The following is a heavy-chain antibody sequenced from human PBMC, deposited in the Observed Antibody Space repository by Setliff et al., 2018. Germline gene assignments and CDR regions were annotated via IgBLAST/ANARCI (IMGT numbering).Heavy chain of an antibody. V-gene: IGHV3-30*16. Sequence: GGSLRLSCAASGFTFDSYPIHWVRQAPGTGLEWVAVISYDATKRDYVDSVKGRFTVSRDNARNTVYLQMDTLRAEDTAVDYCAKVNNRFWSGYYPYDYAMDVWGQGTTVTVSS. CDR3: AKVNNRFWSGYYPYDYAMDV. CDR1: GFTFDSYP. D-gene: IGHD3-3*01. J-gene: IGHJ6*02. CDR2: ISYDATKR.